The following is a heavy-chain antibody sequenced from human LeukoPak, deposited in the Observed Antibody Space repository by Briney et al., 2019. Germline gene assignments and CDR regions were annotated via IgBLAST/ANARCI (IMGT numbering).Heavy chain of an antibody. CDR2: ISDSGNTI. Sequence: PGGSLRLSCAASGFTFSSFEMNWVRQAPGKGLEWVSYISDSGNTIFYADSVKGRFTISRDNSKNTLYLQMNSLRAEDTAVYYCAKLSRSGPSSYDYWGQGTLVTVSS. D-gene: IGHD1-26*01. J-gene: IGHJ4*02. CDR3: AKLSRSGPSSYDY. CDR1: GFTFSSFE. V-gene: IGHV3-48*03.